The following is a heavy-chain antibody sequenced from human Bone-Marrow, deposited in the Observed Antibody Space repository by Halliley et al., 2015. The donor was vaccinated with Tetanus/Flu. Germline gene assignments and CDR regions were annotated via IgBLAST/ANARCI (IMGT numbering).Heavy chain of an antibody. CDR1: GESFSGYY. J-gene: IGHJ6*02. CDR2: INHSGST. Sequence: LRLSCAVYGESFSGYYWNWIRQPPGKGLEWIGEINHSGSTNYNPSLKSRVTISVDTSKNQTSLNLTSVTAADTAVYYCARAVWQRLPPSPYYYAMAVWGRGTTVTVSS. V-gene: IGHV4-34*01. CDR3: ARAVWQRLPPSPYYYAMAV. D-gene: IGHD5-12*01.